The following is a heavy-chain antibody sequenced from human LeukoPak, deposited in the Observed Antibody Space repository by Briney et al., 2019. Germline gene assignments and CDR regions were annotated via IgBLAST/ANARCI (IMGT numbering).Heavy chain of an antibody. CDR2: IYYSGGT. Sequence: SETLSLTCTVSGGSISSYHWSWIRQPPGKGLEWIGYIYYSGGTNYNPSLKSRVTISVDTSKNQFSLKLSSVTAADTAVYYCARNEFSDYYGSGSSIDYWGQGTLVTVSS. J-gene: IGHJ4*02. CDR3: ARNEFSDYYGSGSSIDY. D-gene: IGHD3-10*01. CDR1: GGSISSYH. V-gene: IGHV4-59*01.